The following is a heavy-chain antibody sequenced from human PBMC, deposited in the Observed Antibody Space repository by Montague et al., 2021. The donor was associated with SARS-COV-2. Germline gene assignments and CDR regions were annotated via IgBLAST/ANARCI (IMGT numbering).Heavy chain of an antibody. CDR1: GDSISSNNW. J-gene: IGHJ6*02. Sequence: SETLSLTCAVSGDSISSNNWWSWVRQAPGKGLEWIGETYHGGSTNYNPSLKSRVTISVDKTKNQLYLKMRSVTAADTAVYYCARDLRQWLADYYYYGLDVWGQGTTVTVSS. CDR2: TYHGGST. D-gene: IGHD6-19*01. CDR3: ARDLRQWLADYYYYGLDV. V-gene: IGHV4-4*02.